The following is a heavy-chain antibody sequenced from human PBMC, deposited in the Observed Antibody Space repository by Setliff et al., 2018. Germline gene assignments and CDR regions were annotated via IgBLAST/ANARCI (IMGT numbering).Heavy chain of an antibody. CDR1: GYNFPVYG. D-gene: IGHD1-26*01. Sequence: SVKVSCKTSGYNFPVYGITWVRQAPGHGLEWMGWISPDNGVTKYVEKNQDRVTMTTDTSTNTAYMELRNLTSDDTAVYYCARVSLVGANSGLCEYWGQGTLVTVSS. CDR3: ARVSLVGANSGLCEY. CDR2: ISPDNGVT. V-gene: IGHV1-18*01. J-gene: IGHJ4*02.